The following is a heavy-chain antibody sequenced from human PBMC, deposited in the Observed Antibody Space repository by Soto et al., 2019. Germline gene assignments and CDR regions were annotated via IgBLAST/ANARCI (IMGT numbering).Heavy chain of an antibody. CDR2: ITSNSDHI. Sequence: PGGSLRLCCAASGFMFSAYTMSWVRQAPGKGLEWLSSITSNSDHIDYADSVRGRFTVSRDNARKSLYLQMDSLGAEDTGVYYCATPYYYNHWGPGTLVTVSS. CDR3: ATPYYYNH. V-gene: IGHV3-21*01. J-gene: IGHJ4*02. CDR1: GFMFSAYT.